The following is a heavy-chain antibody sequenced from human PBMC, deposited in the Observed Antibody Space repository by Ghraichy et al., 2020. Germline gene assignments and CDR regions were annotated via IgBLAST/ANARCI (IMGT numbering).Heavy chain of an antibody. CDR2: ISYDGSNK. V-gene: IGHV3-30-3*01. CDR3: ARDRSGGGSYYFGGYFDY. J-gene: IGHJ4*02. D-gene: IGHD1-26*01. Sequence: LSLTRAASGFTFSSYAMHWVRQAPGKGLEWVAVISYDGSNKYYADSVKGRFTISRDNSKNTLYLQMNSLRAEDTAVYYCARDRSGGGSYYFGGYFDYWGQGTLVTVSS. CDR1: GFTFSSYA.